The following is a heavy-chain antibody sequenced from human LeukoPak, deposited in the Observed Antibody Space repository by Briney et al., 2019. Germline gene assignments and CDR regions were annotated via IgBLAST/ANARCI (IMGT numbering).Heavy chain of an antibody. CDR2: IYSGGST. D-gene: IGHD6-13*01. CDR1: GFTVSSNY. Sequence: GGSLRLSCAASGFTVSSNYMSWVRQAPGKGLQWVSSIYSGGSTYYTDSLKGRFTLSRDKSRNTLLLQMNSLSPDDTAVYDSAKEGTAQMNTWYDNWGQGTLVTVSS. J-gene: IGHJ4*02. CDR3: AKEGTAQMNTWYDN. V-gene: IGHV3-66*01.